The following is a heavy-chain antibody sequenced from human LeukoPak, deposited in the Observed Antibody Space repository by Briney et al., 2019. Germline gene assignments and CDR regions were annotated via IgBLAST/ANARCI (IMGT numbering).Heavy chain of an antibody. V-gene: IGHV4-59*01. CDR2: IYYSGGT. J-gene: IGHJ4*02. CDR3: ARGGWYSGSWSFDY. Sequence: PSETLSLTCTVSGGSISTYYWGWVRQPPGKGLEWIGYIYYSGGTNYNPSLKSRVTISVDTSKNQFSLKLSSVTAADTAVYYCARGGWYSGSWSFDYWGQGTLVTVSS. CDR1: GGSISTYY. D-gene: IGHD6-13*01.